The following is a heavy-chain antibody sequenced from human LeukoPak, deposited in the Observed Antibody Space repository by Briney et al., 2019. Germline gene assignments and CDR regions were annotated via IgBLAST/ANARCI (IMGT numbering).Heavy chain of an antibody. Sequence: SETLSLTCTVSGGSISSYYWSWIRQPAGKGLEWIGRIYTSGSTNYNPSPKSRVTMSVDTSKNQFSLKLSSVTAADTAVYYCASDGGSGYYGSGYFDLWGRGTLVTVSS. J-gene: IGHJ2*01. CDR2: IYTSGST. D-gene: IGHD3-22*01. CDR1: GGSISSYY. CDR3: ASDGGSGYYGSGYFDL. V-gene: IGHV4-4*07.